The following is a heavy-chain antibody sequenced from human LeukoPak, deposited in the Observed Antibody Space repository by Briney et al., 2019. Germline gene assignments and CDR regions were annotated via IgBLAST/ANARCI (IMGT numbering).Heavy chain of an antibody. V-gene: IGHV3-21*01. CDR3: AGEALDGENAFDI. CDR1: GFTFSSYS. J-gene: IGHJ3*02. D-gene: IGHD3-10*01. Sequence: PGGSLRLSCAASGFTFSSYSMNWVRQAPGKGLEWVSSISSSSSYIYYADSVKGRFTISRDNAKNSLYLQMNSLRAEDTAAYYCAGEALDGENAFDIWGQGTMVTVSS. CDR2: ISSSSSYI.